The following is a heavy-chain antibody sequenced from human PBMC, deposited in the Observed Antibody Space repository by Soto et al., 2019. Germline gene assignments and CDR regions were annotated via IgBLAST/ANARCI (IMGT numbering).Heavy chain of an antibody. D-gene: IGHD3-10*01. V-gene: IGHV4-39*01. Sequence: PSETLSLTCTVSGASISSGTFYWGWIRQPPGKGLESIANIYYDGSTYYNPSLKSRVTISVDTSRNQFSLKLSSVTAADTAVYYCARRGSGSYSDYWGQGTLVTVSS. CDR2: IYYDGST. CDR1: GASISSGTFY. J-gene: IGHJ4*02. CDR3: ARRGSGSYSDY.